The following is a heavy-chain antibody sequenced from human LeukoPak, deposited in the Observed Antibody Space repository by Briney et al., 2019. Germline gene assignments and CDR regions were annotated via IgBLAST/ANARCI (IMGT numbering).Heavy chain of an antibody. V-gene: IGHV3-48*03. CDR3: TRDLESSGYYYVFAFDI. Sequence: GGSLRLSCAASGFTFSSYEMNWVRQAPGKGLEWVSYISSSGSTIYYADSVKGRFTISRDNAKNSLYLQMNSLKTEDTAVYYCTRDLESSGYYYVFAFDIWGQGTMVTVSS. CDR2: ISSSGSTI. J-gene: IGHJ3*02. D-gene: IGHD3-22*01. CDR1: GFTFSSYE.